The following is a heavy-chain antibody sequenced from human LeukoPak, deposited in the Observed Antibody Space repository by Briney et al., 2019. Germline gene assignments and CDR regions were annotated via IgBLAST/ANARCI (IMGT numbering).Heavy chain of an antibody. V-gene: IGHV4-4*07. CDR1: GGSISSYY. J-gene: IGHJ4*02. CDR3: ARERPHTAYYYFDY. CDR2: IYTSGSA. D-gene: IGHD3-10*01. Sequence: SETLSLTCTVSGGSISSYYWSWIRQPAGKGLEWIGRIYTSGSANYNPSLKSRVTISVDTSKNQFSLKLSSVTAADTAVYYCARERPHTAYYYFDYWGQGTLVTVSS.